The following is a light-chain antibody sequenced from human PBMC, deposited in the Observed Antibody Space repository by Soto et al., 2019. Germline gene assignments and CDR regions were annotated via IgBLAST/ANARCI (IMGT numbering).Light chain of an antibody. CDR3: QQYGSSPKT. J-gene: IGKJ1*01. Sequence: LVLTHSPGTLSFSPWQRSTLSFSSSQSVSSSHIAWYQQKPGQAPRLLIYGASSRATGIPDRFSGSGSGTDFTLTISRLEPEDFAVYYCQQYGSSPKTFGQGAKV. V-gene: IGKV3-20*01. CDR2: GAS. CDR1: QSVSSSH.